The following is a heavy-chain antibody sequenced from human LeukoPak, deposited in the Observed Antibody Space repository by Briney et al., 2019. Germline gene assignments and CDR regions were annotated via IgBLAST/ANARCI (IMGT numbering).Heavy chain of an antibody. D-gene: IGHD2-2*01. J-gene: IGHJ5*02. CDR3: ARLDCSSSRCSLADQWFDP. CDR2: INPNSGGT. CDR1: GYTFTSYQ. Sequence: ASVKVSCKASGYTFTSYQIDWVRQAPGQGLEWMGRINPNSGGTNYAPKFQDRVAMTRDTSISTAYMELSRLTSDDTAVYYCARLDCSSSRCSLADQWFDPWGQGTLVTVSS. V-gene: IGHV1-2*06.